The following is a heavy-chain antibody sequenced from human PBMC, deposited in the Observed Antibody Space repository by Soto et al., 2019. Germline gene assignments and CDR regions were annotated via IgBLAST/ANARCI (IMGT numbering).Heavy chain of an antibody. D-gene: IGHD6-25*01. V-gene: IGHV3-48*01. CDR2: ISSSSTTM. Sequence: EVQLVESGGGLVQPGGSLRLSCAASGFTFSSYSMNWVRQAPGKGLEWVSYISSSSTTMYYADSVKGRFTISRDNAKNPLYLQMNSLRAEDTAVYYCARDYSSVWYFDYWGQGTLVTVSS. J-gene: IGHJ4*02. CDR3: ARDYSSVWYFDY. CDR1: GFTFSSYS.